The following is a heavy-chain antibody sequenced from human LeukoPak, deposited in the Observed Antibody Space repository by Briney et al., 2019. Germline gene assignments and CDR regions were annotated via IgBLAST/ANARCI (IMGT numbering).Heavy chain of an antibody. J-gene: IGHJ4*02. D-gene: IGHD6-25*01. CDR2: ITGSGDTA. CDR1: GFAFSSYA. Sequence: GGSLRLSCAASGFAFSSYAVTWVRQAPGKGLEWVSSITGSGDTAFYADSVKGRFTISRDNSKNILYLQMHSLRVEDTAVYYCVKDYSTIAAAANPLFDYWGQGALVTVSS. V-gene: IGHV3-23*01. CDR3: VKDYSTIAAAANPLFDY.